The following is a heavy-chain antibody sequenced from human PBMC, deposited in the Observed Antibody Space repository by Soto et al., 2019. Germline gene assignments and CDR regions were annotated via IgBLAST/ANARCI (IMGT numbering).Heavy chain of an antibody. J-gene: IGHJ6*02. V-gene: IGHV4-4*07. CDR2: IYSTGST. CDR1: GGSINGHY. Sequence: LSLTCTVSGGSINGHYRTWIRQPAGKGLEWIGRIYSTGSTDYNPSLESRVTMSVDTSKNQFSLKLRSVTAADTAVYFCAREKDYYFNAMDVWGQGTTVTVSS. CDR3: AREKDYYFNAMDV.